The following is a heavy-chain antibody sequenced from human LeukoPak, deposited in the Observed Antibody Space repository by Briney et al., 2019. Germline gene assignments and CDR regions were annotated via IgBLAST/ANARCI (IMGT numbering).Heavy chain of an antibody. Sequence: PGGSLRLSCVASGFTFSSYWMSWVRQAPGKGLEWVANIKQDGSEKYYVDSVKGRFTISRDNAKNSLYLQMNSLRAEDTAVYYCAREKSPYYYDSSGPIRGGAFDIWGQGTMVTVSS. V-gene: IGHV3-7*01. CDR3: AREKSPYYYDSSGPIRGGAFDI. CDR1: GFTFSSYW. J-gene: IGHJ3*02. D-gene: IGHD3-22*01. CDR2: IKQDGSEK.